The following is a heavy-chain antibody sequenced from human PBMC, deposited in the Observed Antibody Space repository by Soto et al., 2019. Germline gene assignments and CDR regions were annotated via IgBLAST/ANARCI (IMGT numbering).Heavy chain of an antibody. CDR1: GYTFTSYY. D-gene: IGHD1-26*01. J-gene: IGHJ6*02. CDR3: ARGGGSYHYYYGMDV. V-gene: IGHV1-46*01. Sequence: ASVKVSCKASGYTFTSYYMHWVRQAPGQGLEWMGIINPSGGSTSYAQKFQGRVTMTRGTSTSTVYMELSSLRSEDTAVYYCARGGGSYHYYYGMDVWGQGTTVTVSS. CDR2: INPSGGST.